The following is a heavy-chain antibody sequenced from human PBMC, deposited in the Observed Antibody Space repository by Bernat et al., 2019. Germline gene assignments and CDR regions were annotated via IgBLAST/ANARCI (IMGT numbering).Heavy chain of an antibody. D-gene: IGHD3-16*01. CDR3: ARDRAYSYFDY. V-gene: IGHV3-7*01. CDR1: GFSFSDSW. J-gene: IGHJ4*02. CDR2: INPDGSAR. Sequence: EVQLVESGGALAQPGGSLRLSCAGSGFSFSDSWMTWVRQTPGKGLERVAGINPDGSARSYVDSVKGRFTISRDNAKSSVDLQMDNLRADDSAVYFCARDRAYSYFDYWGQGTLVTVSS.